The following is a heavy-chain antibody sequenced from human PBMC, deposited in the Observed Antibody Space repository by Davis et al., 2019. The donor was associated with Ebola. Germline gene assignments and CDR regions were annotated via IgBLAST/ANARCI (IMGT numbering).Heavy chain of an antibody. V-gene: IGHV5-51*01. J-gene: IGHJ4*01. CDR2: IFPGDSVT. CDR1: GYSFTSYW. CDR3: ARGTDGYNPGGYFDS. D-gene: IGHD5-24*01. Sequence: PGGSLRLSCKGSGYSFTSYWIVWVRQMPGKGLECMGIIFPGDSVTRYSPSFQGQVTISADKSISTAYLQWSSLKASDTAMYYCARGTDGYNPGGYFDSWGQGTLVTVSS.